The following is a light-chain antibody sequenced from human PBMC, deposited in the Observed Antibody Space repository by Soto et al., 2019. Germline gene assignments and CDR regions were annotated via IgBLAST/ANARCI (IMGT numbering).Light chain of an antibody. Sequence: EIVLTQSPGTLSLSPGERATLSCRASQSVSSSYLAWYQQKPGQAPRLLIYGASSRATSIPDRFSGSGSGTDFTLTISRLEREDVAVYYCKQYGSSFGQGTKVEIK. CDR2: GAS. CDR1: QSVSSSY. CDR3: KQYGSS. V-gene: IGKV3-20*01. J-gene: IGKJ1*01.